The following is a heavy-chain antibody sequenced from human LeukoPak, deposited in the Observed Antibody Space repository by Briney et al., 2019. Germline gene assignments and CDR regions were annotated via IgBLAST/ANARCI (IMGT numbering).Heavy chain of an antibody. CDR2: IKSKTDGGTT. D-gene: IGHD6-19*01. V-gene: IGHV3-15*01. CDR3: TTDSGWYGTYFDH. Sequence: GGSLRLSCAASGFTFSNAWRSWVRQAPGKGLEWVGRIKSKTDGGTTDYAAPVKGRFTISRDDSKNTLYLQMNSLKTEDTAVYYCTTDSGWYGTYFDHWGQGTLVTVSS. J-gene: IGHJ4*02. CDR1: GFTFSNAW.